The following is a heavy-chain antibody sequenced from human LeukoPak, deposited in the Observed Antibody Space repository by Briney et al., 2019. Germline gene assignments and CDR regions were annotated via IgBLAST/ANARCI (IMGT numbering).Heavy chain of an antibody. D-gene: IGHD3-10*01. CDR3: AKELLWFGTYYYYGLDV. J-gene: IGHJ6*02. CDR2: IKQDGSEK. CDR1: GFTFSSYW. Sequence: GGSLRLSCAASGFTFSSYWMSWVRQAPGKGLEWVANIKQDGSEKYYADSVKGPFTISRDNSKNTLFLQMNSLRAEDTAVYYCAKELLWFGTYYYYGLDVWGQGTTVTVSS. V-gene: IGHV3-7*04.